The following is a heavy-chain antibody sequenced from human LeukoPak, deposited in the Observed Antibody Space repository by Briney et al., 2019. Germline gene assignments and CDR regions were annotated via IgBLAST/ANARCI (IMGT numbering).Heavy chain of an antibody. V-gene: IGHV3-30*02. D-gene: IGHD2-2*01. CDR1: GFTFSSYG. J-gene: IGHJ4*02. Sequence: PGGSLRLSCPASGFTFSSYGMHWVRQAPGKGLEWVAFIRHDGSNKYYADSVKGRFTISRDNSKNTLYLQMNSLRAEDRAVYYCAKGYCSSTTCSVDYWGQGTLVTVSS. CDR3: AKGYCSSTTCSVDY. CDR2: IRHDGSNK.